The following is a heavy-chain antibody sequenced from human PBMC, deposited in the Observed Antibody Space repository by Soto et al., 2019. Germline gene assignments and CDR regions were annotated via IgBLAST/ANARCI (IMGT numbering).Heavy chain of an antibody. CDR2: ISYDGGNK. J-gene: IGHJ6*02. CDR1: GFTFGSYA. CDR3: AEDLVVLVNPHDGMAV. Sequence: PGGSLGLSCAASGFTFGSYAMPWVRQAPGKGLEWVAAISYDGGNKYYPDSLKGRFTISRDNSKTTLYLQMNSLRAEDTAVYYCAEDLVVLVNPHDGMAVRGRRTTVTVSS. D-gene: IGHD2-2*01. V-gene: IGHV3-30*18.